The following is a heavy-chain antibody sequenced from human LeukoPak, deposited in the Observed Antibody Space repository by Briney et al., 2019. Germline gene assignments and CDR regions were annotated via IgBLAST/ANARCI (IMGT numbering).Heavy chain of an antibody. V-gene: IGHV4-38-2*02. CDR2: IYHSGST. D-gene: IGHD3-3*01. Sequence: SETLSLTCTVSGGSISSGYYWGWIRQPPGKGLEWIGSIYHSGSTYYNPSLKSRVTISVDTSKNQFSLKLSSVTAADTAVYYCARHITQHYDFWSGYSDYYYYMDVWGKGTTVTVSS. J-gene: IGHJ6*03. CDR1: GGSISSGYY. CDR3: ARHITQHYDFWSGYSDYYYYMDV.